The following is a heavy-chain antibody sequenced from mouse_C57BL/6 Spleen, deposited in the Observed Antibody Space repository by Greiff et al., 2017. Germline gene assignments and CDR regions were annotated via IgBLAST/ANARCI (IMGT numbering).Heavy chain of an antibody. V-gene: IGHV8-8*01. CDR3: ARAYDGYYFDY. D-gene: IGHD2-3*01. CDR2: IWWDDDK. J-gene: IGHJ2*01. CDR1: GFSLSTFGMG. Sequence: QVTLKECGPGILQPSQTLSLTCSFSGFSLSTFGMGVGWIRQPSGKGLEWLAHIWWDDDKYYNPALKSRLTISKDTSKNQVFLKIAHVDTSDTATYYCARAYDGYYFDYWGQGTTLTVSS.